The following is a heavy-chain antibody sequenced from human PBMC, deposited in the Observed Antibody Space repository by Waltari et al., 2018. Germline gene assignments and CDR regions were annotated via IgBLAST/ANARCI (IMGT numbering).Heavy chain of an antibody. D-gene: IGHD3-10*01. CDR3: ARHRGVHTGYPGLDP. J-gene: IGHJ5*02. Sequence: QLQLQESGPGLVKPSETLSLICTVSGGSISGAYYWDWIRQSPGTGLEWIGDVSSGGNTNYNPSLKSRVIISTDTSKNQFSLRLSSVTATDTAVYYCARHRGVHTGYPGLDPWGQGTLVTVSS. CDR1: GGSISGAYY. CDR2: VSSGGNT. V-gene: IGHV4-39*01.